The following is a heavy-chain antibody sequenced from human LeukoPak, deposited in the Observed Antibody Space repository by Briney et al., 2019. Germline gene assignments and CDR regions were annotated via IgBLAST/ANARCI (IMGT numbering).Heavy chain of an antibody. J-gene: IGHJ4*02. D-gene: IGHD3/OR15-3a*01. CDR1: GGSFSGYY. V-gene: IGHV4-34*01. CDR2: ITHSGST. Sequence: PSETLSLTCAVYGGSFSGYYWSWIRQPPGKGLEWIGEITHSGSTNYNPSLKSRVTISVDTFKNQFSLKLSSVTAADTAVYYCARGRRRPWGLVPNSFDYWGQGTLVTVSS. CDR3: ARGRRRPWGLVPNSFDY.